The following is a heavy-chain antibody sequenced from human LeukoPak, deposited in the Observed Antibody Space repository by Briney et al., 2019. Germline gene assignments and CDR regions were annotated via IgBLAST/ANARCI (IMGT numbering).Heavy chain of an antibody. CDR3: ARVVVEAGEGSYSYYGMDV. V-gene: IGHV4-4*07. D-gene: IGHD2-15*01. Sequence: PSETLSLTCTVSGGSISSYYWSWIRQPAGKGLEWIGRIYTSGSTNYNPSLKSRVTMSVDTSKNQFSLKLSSVTAADTAVYYCARVVVEAGEGSYSYYGMDVWGQGTTVTVSS. CDR1: GGSISSYY. J-gene: IGHJ6*02. CDR2: IYTSGST.